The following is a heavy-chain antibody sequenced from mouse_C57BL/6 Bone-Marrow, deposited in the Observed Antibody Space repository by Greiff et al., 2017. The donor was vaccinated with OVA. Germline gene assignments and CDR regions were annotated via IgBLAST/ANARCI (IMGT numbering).Heavy chain of an antibody. CDR3: ARGRGNCGCYFDV. V-gene: IGHV1-82*01. D-gene: IGHD2-1*01. Sequence: VQLQQSGPELVKPGASVKISCKASGYAFSSSWMNWVKQRPGKGLEWIGRIYPGDGDTNYNGKFKGKATLTVDKSSSTAYMQLSRLTSEDSAVYFCARGRGNCGCYFDVWGRGTTVTVTS. CDR1: GYAFSSSW. J-gene: IGHJ1*03. CDR2: IYPGDGDT.